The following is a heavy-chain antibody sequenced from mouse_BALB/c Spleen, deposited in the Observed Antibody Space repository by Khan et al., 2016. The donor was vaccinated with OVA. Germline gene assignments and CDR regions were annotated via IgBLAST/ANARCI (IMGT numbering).Heavy chain of an antibody. D-gene: IGHD4-1*01. J-gene: IGHJ3*01. CDR1: GFTFSSYS. CDR3: ASHLTGSFAY. CDR2: ISSGGDYP. V-gene: IGHV5-6*01. Sequence: EVELVESGGDLVKPGGSLKLSCAASGFTFSSYSMSWVRQTPDKRLEWVATISSGGDYPYYPDNVKGRFTISRDNAKNTLYLQMNSLKSEDTAMYYCASHLTGSFAYWGQGTLVTVS.